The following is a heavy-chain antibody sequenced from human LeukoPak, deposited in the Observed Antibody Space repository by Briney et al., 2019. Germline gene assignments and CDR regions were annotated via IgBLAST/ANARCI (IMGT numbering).Heavy chain of an antibody. CDR2: ITATGGT. CDR1: TFAFSSYA. J-gene: IGHJ4*02. D-gene: IGHD2-2*01. CDR3: TRDHITSWQIDF. V-gene: IGHV3-23*01. Sequence: GGSLRLSCAASTFAFSSYAMTWVRQAPGKGLEWVSSITATGGTSYADSVRGRFTVSRDNSKNTLYLQMNSLRAEDTAVYYCTRDHITSWQIDFWGQGTMVTVSS.